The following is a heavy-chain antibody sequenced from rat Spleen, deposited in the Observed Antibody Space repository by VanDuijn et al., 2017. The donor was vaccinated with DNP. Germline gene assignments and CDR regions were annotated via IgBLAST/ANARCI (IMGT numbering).Heavy chain of an antibody. D-gene: IGHD1-7*01. J-gene: IGHJ3*01. Sequence: EVQLVESGGDLVQPGRSLKVSCEVSGFTFRDYGMAWVLQAPTKGLEWVASIGPNGNIAYYRDSVKGRFTISRDNAKNTLYLQMESLRSEDTATYYCATSSYFGYDYGFAYWGQGTLVTVSS. CDR1: GFTFRDYG. CDR2: IGPNGNIA. V-gene: IGHV5S13*01. CDR3: ATSSYFGYDYGFAY.